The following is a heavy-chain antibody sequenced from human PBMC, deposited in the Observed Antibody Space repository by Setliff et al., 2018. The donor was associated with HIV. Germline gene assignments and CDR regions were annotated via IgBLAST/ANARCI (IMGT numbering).Heavy chain of an antibody. CDR1: GYNFTSNG. D-gene: IGHD3-3*01. CDR2: ISASKGNT. V-gene: IGHV1-18*01. J-gene: IGHJ6*03. Sequence: ASVKVSCKASGYNFTSNGISWVRQAPGQGLEWMGRISASKGNTKYTQDFQGRVTMTTDTSTSAVYMELRSLRSDDTAVYYCARDQGFWSGFTYNYYMDVWGKGTTVTVSS. CDR3: ARDQGFWSGFTYNYYMDV.